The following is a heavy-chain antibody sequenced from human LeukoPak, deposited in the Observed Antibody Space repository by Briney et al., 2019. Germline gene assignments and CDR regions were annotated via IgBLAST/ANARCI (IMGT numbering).Heavy chain of an antibody. Sequence: SETWPLTCAVSGGSFSGGGSPGGGFRQPPGKGLGWFGSIYHSGSTNYNPSLKSRVTMSVDTSKNQFSLKLSSVTAADTAVYYCARDLTSVAGNYFDYWGQGTLVTVSS. J-gene: IGHJ4*02. CDR1: GGSFSGGGSP. D-gene: IGHD6-19*01. CDR2: IYHSGST. V-gene: IGHV4-30-2*01. CDR3: ARDLTSVAGNYFDY.